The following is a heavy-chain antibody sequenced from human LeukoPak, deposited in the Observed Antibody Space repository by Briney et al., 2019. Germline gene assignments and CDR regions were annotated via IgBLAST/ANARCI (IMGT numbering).Heavy chain of an antibody. D-gene: IGHD6-19*01. Sequence: TGGSLRLSCAASGFTFSSYAMHWVRQAPGKGLEWVAVISYDGSNKYYADSVKGRFTISRDNSKNTLYLQMNSLRAEDTAVYYCARDPYSSGWSKYFQHWGQGTQVTVSS. CDR3: ARDPYSSGWSKYFQH. J-gene: IGHJ1*01. CDR2: ISYDGSNK. V-gene: IGHV3-30-3*01. CDR1: GFTFSSYA.